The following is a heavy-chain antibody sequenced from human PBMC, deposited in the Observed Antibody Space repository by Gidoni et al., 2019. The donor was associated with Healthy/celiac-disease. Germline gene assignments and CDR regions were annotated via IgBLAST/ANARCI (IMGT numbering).Heavy chain of an antibody. CDR1: GSTFSSYS. D-gene: IGHD6-6*01. CDR2: ISSSSSYI. Sequence: EVQLVESGGGLVKPGGSLRLSCAASGSTFSSYSMNWVRQAPGKGLEWVSSISSSSSYIYYADSVKGRFTISRDNAKNSLYLQMNSLRAEDTAVYYCARTQAAPPSYHDYWGQGTLVTVSS. V-gene: IGHV3-21*01. J-gene: IGHJ4*02. CDR3: ARTQAAPPSYHDY.